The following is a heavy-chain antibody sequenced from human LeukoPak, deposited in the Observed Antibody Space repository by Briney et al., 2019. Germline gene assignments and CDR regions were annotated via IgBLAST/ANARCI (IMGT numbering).Heavy chain of an antibody. J-gene: IGHJ1*01. Sequence: SETLSLTCTVSGGSVSSGSYYWSWIRQPPGKGLEWIGYIYYSGSTNYNPSLQSRVTISVDTSKNQFSLNLNSVTAADTAVYYCARGGAARLHFQNWGQGTLVTVSS. D-gene: IGHD6-6*01. CDR2: IYYSGST. CDR1: GGSVSSGSYY. V-gene: IGHV4-61*01. CDR3: ARGGAARLHFQN.